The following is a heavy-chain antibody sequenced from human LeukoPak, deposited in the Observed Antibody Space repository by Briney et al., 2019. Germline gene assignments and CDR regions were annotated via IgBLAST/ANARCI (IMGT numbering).Heavy chain of an antibody. CDR2: VSSSGETT. V-gene: IGHV3-23*01. D-gene: IGHD3-9*01. Sequence: PGGSLRLSCAGSGFSFSTYGMTWVRQAPGKGLEWVSSVSSSGETTYYADSVKGRFTISRDNSKSTLYLQMNSLRAEDTAVYYCAKGSYFDWLFHFDYWGQGTLVTVSS. J-gene: IGHJ4*02. CDR3: AKGSYFDWLFHFDY. CDR1: GFSFSTYG.